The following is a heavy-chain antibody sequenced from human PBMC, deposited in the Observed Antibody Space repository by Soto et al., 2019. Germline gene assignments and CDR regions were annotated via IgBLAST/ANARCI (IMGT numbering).Heavy chain of an antibody. CDR1: GGTFSSYT. D-gene: IGHD3-22*01. V-gene: IGHV1-69*02. J-gene: IGHJ3*02. Sequence: QVQLVHSGAEVKKPGSSVKVSCKASGGTFSSYTISWERQAPGQGLERKGRIIPIIGIANYAQKFQGRVTSTADTSTSTAYMGRGSVRSEVTVVFYCATLGGHDFSCYYCNDDAFDIWGRGTMVTVSS. CDR2: IIPIIGIA. CDR3: ATLGGHDFSCYYCNDDAFDI.